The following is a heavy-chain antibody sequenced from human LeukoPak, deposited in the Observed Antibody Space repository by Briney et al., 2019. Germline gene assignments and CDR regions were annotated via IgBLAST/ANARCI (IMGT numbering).Heavy chain of an antibody. CDR3: ARGLRGTTYYYYYSMDV. J-gene: IGHJ6*02. D-gene: IGHD1-1*01. CDR1: GYSFTSYW. Sequence: GESLKISCKGSGYSFTSYWIGWVRQMPGKGLEWVGIIYPGDSDTRYSPSFQGQVTISADKSISTAYLQWSSLKASDTAMYYCARGLRGTTYYYYYSMDVWGQGTTVTVSS. CDR2: IYPGDSDT. V-gene: IGHV5-51*01.